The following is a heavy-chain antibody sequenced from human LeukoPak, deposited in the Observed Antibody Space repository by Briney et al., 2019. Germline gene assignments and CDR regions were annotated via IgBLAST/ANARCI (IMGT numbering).Heavy chain of an antibody. CDR3: AGVVEHSSGWYEPRSTVAPLEPHDY. CDR1: GGSFSGYY. J-gene: IGHJ4*02. CDR2: INHSGST. Sequence: SETLSLTCAVYGGSFSGYYWSWIRQPPGKGLEWIGEINHSGSTNYNPSLKSRVTISVDTSKNQFSLKLSSVTAADTAVYYCAGVVEHSSGWYEPRSTVAPLEPHDYWGQGTLVTVSS. D-gene: IGHD6-19*01. V-gene: IGHV4-34*01.